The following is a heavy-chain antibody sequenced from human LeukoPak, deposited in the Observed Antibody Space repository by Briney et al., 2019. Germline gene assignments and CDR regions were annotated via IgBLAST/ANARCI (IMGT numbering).Heavy chain of an antibody. CDR3: ARGEMVSAGPVV. Sequence: GGSLRLSCAASGFTFRSHWMFWVRQVPGRGLAWVSHTNTDGSRTNYADSVKGRFTISRDNTKNTLYLQMNSLRADDSAMYYCARGEMVSAGPVVWGQGTLVTVSS. J-gene: IGHJ4*02. V-gene: IGHV3-74*01. CDR2: TNTDGSRT. D-gene: IGHD2-8*01. CDR1: GFTFRSHW.